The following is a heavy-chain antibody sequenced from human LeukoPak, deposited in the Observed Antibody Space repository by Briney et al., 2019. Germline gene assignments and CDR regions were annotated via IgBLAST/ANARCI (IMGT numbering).Heavy chain of an antibody. D-gene: IGHD4/OR15-4a*01. Sequence: GGSLRLSCTVSGFTVSSNSMSWVRQAPGKGLEWVSFSDSVKGRFTISRDNSKNTLYLQMNSLRAEDTAVYYCARRAGAYSHPYDYWGQGTLVTVSS. CDR3: ARRAGAYSHPYDY. V-gene: IGHV3-53*01. J-gene: IGHJ4*02. CDR1: GFTVSSNS.